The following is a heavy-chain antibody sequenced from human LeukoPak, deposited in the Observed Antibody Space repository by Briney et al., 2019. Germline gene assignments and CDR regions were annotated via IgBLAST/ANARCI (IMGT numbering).Heavy chain of an antibody. J-gene: IGHJ4*02. CDR3: AKYGVEQQLAFDY. Sequence: GGSLRLSCAASGFTFSSYGMHWVRQAPGKGLEWVAVISYDGSNKYYADSVKGRFTISRDNSKNTLYLQMNSLRAEDTAVYYCAKYGVEQQLAFDYWGQGTLVTVSS. D-gene: IGHD6-13*01. V-gene: IGHV3-30*18. CDR1: GFTFSSYG. CDR2: ISYDGSNK.